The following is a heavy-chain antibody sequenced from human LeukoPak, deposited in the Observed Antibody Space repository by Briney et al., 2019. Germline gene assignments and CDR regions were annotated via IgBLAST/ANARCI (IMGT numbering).Heavy chain of an antibody. CDR3: ARDLTLEMTYYDILTGYPYYFDY. CDR2: ISSSSSYI. CDR1: GFTFSSYS. Sequence: GGSLRLSCAASGFTFSSYSMNWVRQAPGKGLKWVSSISSSSSYIYYADSVKGRFTISRDNAKNSLYLQMNSLRAEDTAVYYCARDLTLEMTYYDILTGYPYYFDYWGQGTLVTVSS. V-gene: IGHV3-21*01. J-gene: IGHJ4*02. D-gene: IGHD3-9*01.